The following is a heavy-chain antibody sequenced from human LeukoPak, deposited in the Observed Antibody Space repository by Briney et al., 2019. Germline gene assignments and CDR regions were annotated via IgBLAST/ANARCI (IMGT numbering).Heavy chain of an antibody. J-gene: IGHJ6*02. CDR2: ISYDAGNK. CDR3: AKDRGTSSSAYGMDV. CDR1: GFTFSSYG. Sequence: PGGSLRLSCAASGFTFSSYGMHWVRQAPDKGLEWVAVISYDAGNKNSADSVKGRFTISRDNSQNTLYLQMNSLRAEDTAVYYCAKDRGTSSSAYGMDVWGQGTTVTVSS. V-gene: IGHV3-30*18. D-gene: IGHD6-6*01.